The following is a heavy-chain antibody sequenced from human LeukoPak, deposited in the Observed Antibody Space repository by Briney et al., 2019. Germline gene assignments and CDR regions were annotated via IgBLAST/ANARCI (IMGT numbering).Heavy chain of an antibody. CDR1: GGSISSYY. CDR3: ARTYYYGSGSYSMFDY. D-gene: IGHD3-10*01. V-gene: IGHV4-59*08. Sequence: SETLSLTCTVSGGSISSYYWSWIRQPPGKGLEWIGYIYYSGSTNYNPSLKSRVTISVDTSKNQFSLKLGSVTAADTAVYYCARTYYYGSGSYSMFDYWGQGTLVTVSS. J-gene: IGHJ4*02. CDR2: IYYSGST.